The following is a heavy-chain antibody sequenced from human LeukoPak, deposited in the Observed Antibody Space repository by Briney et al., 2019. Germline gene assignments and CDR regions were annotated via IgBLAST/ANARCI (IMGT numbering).Heavy chain of an antibody. CDR1: GGSISSGGYY. J-gene: IGHJ2*01. Sequence: PSETLSLTCTVSGGSISSGGYYWSWIRQHPGKSLEWIGYIYYSGSTYYNPSLKSRVTISVDTSKNQFSLKLSSVTAADTAVYYCARATTRPLSGYFDLWGRGTLVTVSS. V-gene: IGHV4-31*03. D-gene: IGHD1-7*01. CDR3: ARATTRPLSGYFDL. CDR2: IYYSGST.